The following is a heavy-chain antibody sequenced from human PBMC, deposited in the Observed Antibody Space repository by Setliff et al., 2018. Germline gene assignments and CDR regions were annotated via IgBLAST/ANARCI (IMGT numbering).Heavy chain of an antibody. J-gene: IGHJ4*02. Sequence: SETLSLTCTVSGASLNSGTYYWGWIRQPPGKGLEWIGRIYYRGDTYYNPSLKGRLTISVDTAQNQFSLRLTSVTVADSAVYYCARDRSDGLDSFDYWGQGAQVTVSS. CDR1: GASLNSGTYY. V-gene: IGHV4-39*02. D-gene: IGHD6-6*01. CDR3: ARDRSDGLDSFDY. CDR2: IYYRGDT.